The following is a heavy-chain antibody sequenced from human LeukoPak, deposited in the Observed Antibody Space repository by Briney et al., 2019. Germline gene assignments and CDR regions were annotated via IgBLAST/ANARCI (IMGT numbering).Heavy chain of an antibody. CDR2: ISGNGGDT. V-gene: IGHV3-23*01. CDR3: AKGPKLGDVFHCDS. D-gene: IGHD5-24*01. CDR1: GFTFNNYA. J-gene: IGHJ4*02. Sequence: PGGSLRLSCAASGFTFNNYALSWVRQAPGKGLEWVSAISGNGGDTYYADSVKGRFTVSRDISKSTLYLQMNSLRVEDTAVYYCAKGPKLGDVFHCDSWGQGTLVTVSS.